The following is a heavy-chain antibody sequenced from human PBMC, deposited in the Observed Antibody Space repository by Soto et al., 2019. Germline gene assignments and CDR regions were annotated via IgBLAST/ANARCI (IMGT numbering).Heavy chain of an antibody. Sequence: QVQLQESGPGLVKPSQTLSLTCTVSGGSISSGGYYWSWIRQHPGKGLEWIGYIYYSGSTYYNPSLKSRVTISVDTSNNQFSLKLSSVTAADTAVYYCARDRGWSGYYFVRWFDPWGQGTLVTVSS. CDR3: ARDRGWSGYYFVRWFDP. D-gene: IGHD3-3*01. J-gene: IGHJ5*02. CDR1: GGSISSGGYY. V-gene: IGHV4-31*03. CDR2: IYYSGST.